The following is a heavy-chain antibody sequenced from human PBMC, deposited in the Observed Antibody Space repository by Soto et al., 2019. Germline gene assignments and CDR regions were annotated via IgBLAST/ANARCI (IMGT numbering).Heavy chain of an antibody. CDR2: ISYDGSNK. Sequence: GGSLRLSCAASGFTFSSYAMHWVRQAPGKGLEWVAVISYDGSNKYYADSVKGRFTISRDNSKNTLYLQMNSLRAGDTAVYYCVKGLANDPWGQGT. J-gene: IGHJ5*02. CDR3: VKGLANDP. CDR1: GFTFSSYA. V-gene: IGHV3-30-3*01. D-gene: IGHD3-9*01.